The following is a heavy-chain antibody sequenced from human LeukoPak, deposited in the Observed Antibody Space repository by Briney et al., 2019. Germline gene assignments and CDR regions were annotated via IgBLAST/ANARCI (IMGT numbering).Heavy chain of an antibody. CDR3: ARDGGYSYGYGFDY. D-gene: IGHD5-18*01. CDR1: GFTFSSYG. CDR2: IRYDGSNK. J-gene: IGHJ4*02. V-gene: IGHV3-30*02. Sequence: PGGSLRLSCAASGFTFSSYGMHWVRQAPGKGLEWVAFIRYDGSNKYYADSVKGRFTISRDNAKNSLYLQMNSLRAEDTAVYYCARDGGYSYGYGFDYWGQGTLVTVSS.